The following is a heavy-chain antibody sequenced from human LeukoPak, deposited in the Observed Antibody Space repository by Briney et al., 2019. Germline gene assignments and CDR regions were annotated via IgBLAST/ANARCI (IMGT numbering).Heavy chain of an antibody. Sequence: SETLSLTCAVSGGSISRGDFSWSWIRQSPGKGLEWIGYIYYSGSTYYNPSLKSRVTISVDTSKNQFSLKLSSVTAADTAVYYCARDGDGYNGYFDYWGQGALVTVSS. D-gene: IGHD5-24*01. V-gene: IGHV4-61*08. J-gene: IGHJ4*02. CDR2: IYYSGST. CDR1: GGSISRGDFS. CDR3: ARDGDGYNGYFDY.